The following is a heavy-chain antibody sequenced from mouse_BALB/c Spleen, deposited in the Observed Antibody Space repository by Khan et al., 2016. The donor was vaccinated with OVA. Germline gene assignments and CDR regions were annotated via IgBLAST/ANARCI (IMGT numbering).Heavy chain of an antibody. CDR2: IYPGSGST. V-gene: IGHV1S22*01. Sequence: LQQPGSELVRPGASVKLSCKASGYTFTSYWMHWVKQRPGQGLEWIGDIYPGSGSTYYDEKFKSKATLTVDTSSSTAYMQLSSLTSEDSAVYYCTRWSYWFAYWGQGTLVTVSA. J-gene: IGHJ3*01. D-gene: IGHD2-12*01. CDR1: GYTFTSYW. CDR3: TRWSYWFAY.